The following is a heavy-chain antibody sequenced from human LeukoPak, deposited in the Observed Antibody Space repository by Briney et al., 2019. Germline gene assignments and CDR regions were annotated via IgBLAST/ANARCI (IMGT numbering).Heavy chain of an antibody. CDR1: GFTVSSNS. Sequence: PGGSLRLSCTVSGFTVSSNSMSWVRQAPGKGLEWVSFIYSDNTHYSDSVKGRFTISRDNSKNTLYLQMNSLRAEDTAVYYCARELREHGVFDIWGQGIMVTVSS. V-gene: IGHV3-53*01. CDR2: IYSDNT. CDR3: ARELREHGVFDI. J-gene: IGHJ3*02. D-gene: IGHD1-26*01.